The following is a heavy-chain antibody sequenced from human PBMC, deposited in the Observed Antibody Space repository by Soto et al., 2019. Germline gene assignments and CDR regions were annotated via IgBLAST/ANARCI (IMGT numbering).Heavy chain of an antibody. CDR1: GFTFSSYS. CDR2: ISSSSSYI. CDR3: ARAETTVTYVDAFDI. J-gene: IGHJ3*02. D-gene: IGHD4-17*01. V-gene: IGHV3-21*01. Sequence: EVQLVESGGGLVKPGGSLRLSCAASGFTFSSYSMNWVRQAPGKGLEWVSSISSSSSYIYYADSVKGRFTISRDNAKNSLYLQMNSLRAEDTAVYYCARAETTVTYVDAFDIWGQGTMVTVSS.